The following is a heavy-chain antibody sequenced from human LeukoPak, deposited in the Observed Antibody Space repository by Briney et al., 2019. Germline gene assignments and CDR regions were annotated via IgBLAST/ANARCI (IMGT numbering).Heavy chain of an antibody. CDR2: IYYSGST. Sequence: SETLSLTCTVSGGSISSSSYYWGWIRQPPGKGLEWIGSIYYSGSTYYNPSLKSRVTISVDTSKNQFSLKLSSVTAADTAVYYCARDYGSGIHYFDYWGQGSLITVSS. J-gene: IGHJ4*02. D-gene: IGHD3-10*01. CDR3: ARDYGSGIHYFDY. CDR1: GGSISSSSYY. V-gene: IGHV4-39*07.